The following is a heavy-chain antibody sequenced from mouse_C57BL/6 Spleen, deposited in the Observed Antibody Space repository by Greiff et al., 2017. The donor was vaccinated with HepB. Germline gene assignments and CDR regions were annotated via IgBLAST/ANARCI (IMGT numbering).Heavy chain of an antibody. V-gene: IGHV2-6-1*01. CDR3: ARQGIYYGNYVGAMDY. CDR1: GFSLTSYG. J-gene: IGHJ4*01. D-gene: IGHD2-1*01. Sequence: VKLVESGPGLVAPSQSLSITCTVSGFSLTSYGVHWVRQPPGKGLEWLVVIWSDGSTTYNSALKSRLSISKDNSKSQVFLKMNSLQTDDTAMYYCARQGIYYGNYVGAMDYWGQGTSVTVSS. CDR2: IWSDGST.